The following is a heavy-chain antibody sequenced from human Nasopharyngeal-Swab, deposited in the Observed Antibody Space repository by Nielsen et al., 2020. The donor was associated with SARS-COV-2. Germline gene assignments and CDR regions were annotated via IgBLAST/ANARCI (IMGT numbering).Heavy chain of an antibody. J-gene: IGHJ6*02. CDR2: ISSSSTI. CDR3: AKDGSIAAAGDYYYYGMDV. D-gene: IGHD6-13*01. V-gene: IGHV3-48*02. Sequence: GESLKISCAASGFTFSSYSMNWVRQAPGKGLEWVSYISSSSTIYYADSVKGRFTISRDNAKNSLYLQMNSLRDEDTAVYYCAKDGSIAAAGDYYYYGMDVWGQGTTVTVSS. CDR1: GFTFSSYS.